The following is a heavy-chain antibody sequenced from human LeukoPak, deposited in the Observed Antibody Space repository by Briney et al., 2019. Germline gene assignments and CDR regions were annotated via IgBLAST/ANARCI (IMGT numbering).Heavy chain of an antibody. J-gene: IGHJ6*03. CDR1: GGPISSYY. V-gene: IGHV4-59*01. D-gene: IGHD3-22*01. CDR3: ARSSEGRYYYDSSGFSYYYYYMDV. Sequence: PSETLSLTCTVSGGPISSYYWSWIRQPPGKGLEWIGYIYYSGSTYYNPSLRSRVTISVDTSKNQFSLKLSSVTAADTAVYYCARSSEGRYYYDSSGFSYYYYYMDVWGKGTTVTISS. CDR2: IYYSGST.